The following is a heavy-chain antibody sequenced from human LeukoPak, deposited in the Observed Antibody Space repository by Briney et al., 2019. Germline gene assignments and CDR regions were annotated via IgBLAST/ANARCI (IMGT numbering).Heavy chain of an antibody. CDR2: ISSDGTNK. J-gene: IGHJ2*01. V-gene: IGHV3-30-3*01. Sequence: GGSLRLSCAASGFTFSSYTIHWVRQAPGKGLEWVAVISSDGTNKYYADSVKGRFTISRDDAKNSLYLQMNSLRDEDTAVYYCAYSSSRNWYFDLWGRGTLVTVSS. CDR3: AYSSSRNWYFDL. CDR1: GFTFSSYT. D-gene: IGHD6-13*01.